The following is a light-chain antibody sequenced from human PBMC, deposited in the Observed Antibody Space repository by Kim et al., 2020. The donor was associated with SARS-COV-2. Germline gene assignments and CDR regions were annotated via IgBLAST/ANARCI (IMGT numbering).Light chain of an antibody. CDR2: GAS. Sequence: EIVLTQSPGTLSLSPGERATLSCRASQSVSSSYLAWYQQKPGQAPRLLIYGASSRATGIPDRFSGSGSGTDFTVTISRLEPEDFAVYYCQQYGSSPYTFGQGTKLEI. CDR1: QSVSSSY. J-gene: IGKJ2*01. CDR3: QQYGSSPYT. V-gene: IGKV3-20*01.